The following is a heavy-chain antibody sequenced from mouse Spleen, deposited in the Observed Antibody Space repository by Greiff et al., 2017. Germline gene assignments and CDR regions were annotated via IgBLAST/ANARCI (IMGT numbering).Heavy chain of an antibody. CDR2: ISSGGSYT. D-gene: IGHD2-3*01. CDR3: ARRGGYYDWYFDV. CDR1: GFTFSSYA. J-gene: IGHJ1*01. V-gene: IGHV5-9-3*01. Sequence: EVQRVESGGGLVKPGGSLKLSCAASGFTFSSYAMSWVRQTPEKRLEWVATISSGGSYTYYPDSVKGRFTISRDNAKNTLYLQMSSLRSEDTAMYYCARRGGYYDWYFDVWGAGTTVTVSS.